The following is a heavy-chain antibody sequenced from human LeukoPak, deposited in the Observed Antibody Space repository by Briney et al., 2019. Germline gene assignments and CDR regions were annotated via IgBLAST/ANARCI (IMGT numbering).Heavy chain of an antibody. J-gene: IGHJ4*02. CDR3: AKDNGWYPDDSLDY. V-gene: IGHV4-61*01. D-gene: IGHD6-19*01. Sequence: SETLSLTCTVSGGSISSGSYYWSWIRQPPGKGLEWIGYIYYSGSTNYNPSLKSRVTISVDTSKNQFSLKLSSVTAADTAVYYCAKDNGWYPDDSLDYWGQGTLVTVSS. CDR1: GGSISSGSYY. CDR2: IYYSGST.